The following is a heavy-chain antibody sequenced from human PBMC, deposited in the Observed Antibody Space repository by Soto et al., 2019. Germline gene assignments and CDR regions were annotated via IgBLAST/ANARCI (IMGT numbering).Heavy chain of an antibody. V-gene: IGHV1-18*01. J-gene: IGHJ4*02. Sequence: ASVKVSCKASGYTFTNFGISWVRQAPGQGLEWMGWISAYNGNTNYAQNFQGRVTMTTDTSTSTAYMELRSLRSDDTAVYYCARDRHSSGTDHLDYWGQGTLVTVSS. CDR1: GYTFTNFG. D-gene: IGHD3-22*01. CDR3: ARDRHSSGTDHLDY. CDR2: ISAYNGNT.